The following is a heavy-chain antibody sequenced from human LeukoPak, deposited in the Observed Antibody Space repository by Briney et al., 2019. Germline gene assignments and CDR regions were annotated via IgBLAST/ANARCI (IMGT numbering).Heavy chain of an antibody. J-gene: IGHJ5*02. D-gene: IGHD6-6*01. Sequence: SETLSLTCAVYGGSFSGYYWSWIRQPPGKGLEWIGEINHSGSTNYNPSLKSRVTISVDTSKNQFSLKLSSVTAADTAVYYCARGDEYSGSPTSPRYNWFDPWGQGTLVTVSS. CDR2: INHSGST. CDR3: ARGDEYSGSPTSPRYNWFDP. CDR1: GGSFSGYY. V-gene: IGHV4-34*01.